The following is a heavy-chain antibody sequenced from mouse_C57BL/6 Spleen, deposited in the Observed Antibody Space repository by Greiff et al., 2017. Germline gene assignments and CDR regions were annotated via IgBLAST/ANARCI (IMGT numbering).Heavy chain of an antibody. CDR2: IRNKANGYTT. CDR1: GFTFTDYY. V-gene: IGHV7-3*01. D-gene: IGHD2-5*01. J-gene: IGHJ2*01. Sequence: EVKVVESGGGLVQPGGSLSLSCAASGFTFTDYYMSWVRQPPGKALEWLGFIRNKANGYTTDYSASVKGRFTIFRDNSQSILYLQKNALRAEDSATYYYARTPAYDSNYEGYFDYWGQGTTLTVSS. CDR3: ARTPAYDSNYEGYFDY.